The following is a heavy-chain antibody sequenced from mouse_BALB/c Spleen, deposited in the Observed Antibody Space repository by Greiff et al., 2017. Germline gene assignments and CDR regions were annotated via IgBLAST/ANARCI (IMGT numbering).Heavy chain of an antibody. CDR2: IDPANGNT. V-gene: IGHV14-3*02. J-gene: IGHJ2*01. Sequence: EVQRVESGAELVKPGASVKLSCTASGFNIKDTYMHWVKQRPEQGLEWIGRIDPANGNTKYDPKFQGKATITADTSSNTAYLQLSSLTSEDTAVYYCARRGGLRSFFFDYWGQGTTLTVSS. CDR1: GFNIKDTY. D-gene: IGHD1-1*01. CDR3: ARRGGLRSFFFDY.